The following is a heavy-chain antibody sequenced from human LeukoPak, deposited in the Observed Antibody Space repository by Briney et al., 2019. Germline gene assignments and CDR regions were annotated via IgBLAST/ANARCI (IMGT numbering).Heavy chain of an antibody. Sequence: GGSLRLSCAASGFTFSSYAMSWVRQAPGKGLEWVSAISGSGGSTYYADSVKGRFTISRDNSKNTLYLQMISLRAEDTAVYYCAKSPAYDSVLFTWGQGTLVTVSS. CDR1: GFTFSSYA. D-gene: IGHD3-3*01. CDR3: AKSPAYDSVLFT. CDR2: ISGSGGST. V-gene: IGHV3-23*01. J-gene: IGHJ5*02.